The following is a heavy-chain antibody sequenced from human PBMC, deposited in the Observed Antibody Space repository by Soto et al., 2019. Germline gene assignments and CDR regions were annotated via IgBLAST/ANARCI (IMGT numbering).Heavy chain of an antibody. V-gene: IGHV3-30*04. CDR3: ARELERVFDY. D-gene: IGHD1-1*01. CDR2: IAYDGRNK. J-gene: IGHJ4*02. CDR1: GFTFSSYA. Sequence: QVQLVGSGGGVVQPGTSLRLSCAASGFTFSSYAMHWFRQAPDKGLEWVAVIAYDGRNKYYADSVKGRFTISRDNAKNALYRQMNSLRIEYTSVYYWARELERVFDYWGPGTLVTVSS.